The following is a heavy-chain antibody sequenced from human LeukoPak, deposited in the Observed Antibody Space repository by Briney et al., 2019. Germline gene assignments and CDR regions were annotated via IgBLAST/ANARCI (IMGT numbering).Heavy chain of an antibody. CDR1: GFTLSSYA. Sequence: GGSLRLSCAASGFTLSSYAMSWVRQAPGKGLEWVSAISGSGGSTYYADSVKCRFTISRDNSKTTLYLQMNSLRAEDTAVYYCAKDSTYYYYYMDVWGKGTTVTVSS. V-gene: IGHV3-23*01. CDR3: AKDSTYYYYYMDV. CDR2: ISGSGGST. J-gene: IGHJ6*03.